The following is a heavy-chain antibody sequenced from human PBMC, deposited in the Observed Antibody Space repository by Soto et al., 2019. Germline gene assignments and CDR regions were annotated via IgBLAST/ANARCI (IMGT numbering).Heavy chain of an antibody. V-gene: IGHV3-53*01. J-gene: IGHJ4*02. CDR2: IYSGGST. D-gene: IGHD3-16*01. Sequence: GGSLRLSCAASGFTVSSNYMSWIRQAPGKGLEWVSVIYSGGSTYYADSVKGRFTISRDNSMNTLYLQMNSLRAEDTAVYYCARGGMPVPFDYWGQGTLVTVS. CDR3: ARGGMPVPFDY. CDR1: GFTVSSNY.